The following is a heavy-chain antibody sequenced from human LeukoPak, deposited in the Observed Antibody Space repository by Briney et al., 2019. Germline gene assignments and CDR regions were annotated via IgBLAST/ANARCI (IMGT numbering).Heavy chain of an antibody. J-gene: IGHJ6*03. V-gene: IGHV3-7*01. Sequence: GGSLRLSCEASGFTFSTYWMTWVRQAPGKGLEWVANMNQDGSEKYYVDSVKGRFTISRDNAKNSLYLQMNSLRAEDTAVYYCARAFDTSWDYYYMDVWGKGTTVTVSS. CDR1: GFTFSTYW. D-gene: IGHD2-2*01. CDR3: ARAFDTSWDYYYMDV. CDR2: MNQDGSEK.